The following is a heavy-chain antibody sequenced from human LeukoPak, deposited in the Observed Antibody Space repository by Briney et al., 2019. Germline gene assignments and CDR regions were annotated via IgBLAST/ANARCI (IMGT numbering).Heavy chain of an antibody. V-gene: IGHV3-48*01. CDR1: GFTFGSHS. CDR2: ISSSSSTI. J-gene: IGHJ3*02. CDR3: AREWLDAFDI. Sequence: PGGSLRLSCAASGFTFGSHSMNWVRQAPGKGLEWLSYISSSSSTIYYADSVKGRFTISRDNAKNSPYLQMNSLRAEDTAVYYCAREWLDAFDIWGQGTMVTVSS. D-gene: IGHD5-24*01.